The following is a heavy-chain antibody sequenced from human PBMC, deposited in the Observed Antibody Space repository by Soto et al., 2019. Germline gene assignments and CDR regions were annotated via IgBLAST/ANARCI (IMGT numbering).Heavy chain of an antibody. J-gene: IGHJ4*02. D-gene: IGHD1-1*01. V-gene: IGHV3-23*01. CDR2: ITFRGDDT. CDR1: GFTFSSYA. CDR3: AKLGTMGVFDN. Sequence: EVQLLESGGGLVSPGGSLRLSCAASGFTFSSYAMSWVRQAPGEGLEWLAGITFRGDDTYYADSVKGRFTLFRDNSRNRLDLQMNSLKVEDTALYYCAKLGTMGVFDNWGQGTLLTVSS.